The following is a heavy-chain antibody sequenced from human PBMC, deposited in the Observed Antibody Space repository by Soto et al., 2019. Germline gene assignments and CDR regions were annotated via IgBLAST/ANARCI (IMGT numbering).Heavy chain of an antibody. V-gene: IGHV3-30-3*01. CDR2: ISYDGSNK. CDR1: GFTFSSYA. CDR3: ARDSSGYYWAFDY. D-gene: IGHD3-22*01. Sequence: VGSLRLSCAASGFTFSSYAMHWVRQAPGKGLEWVAVISYDGSNKYYADSVKGRFTISRDNSKNTLYLQMNSLRAEDTAVYYCARDSSGYYWAFDYWGQGTLVTVSS. J-gene: IGHJ4*02.